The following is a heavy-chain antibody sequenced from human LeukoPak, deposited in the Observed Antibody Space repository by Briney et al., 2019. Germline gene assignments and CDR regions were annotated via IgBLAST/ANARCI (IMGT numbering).Heavy chain of an antibody. V-gene: IGHV3-30-3*01. CDR1: GFTFSSYA. CDR2: ISYDGSNK. J-gene: IGHJ4*02. D-gene: IGHD5-12*01. CDR3: AREVGRGYSGYSYYFDY. Sequence: GRSLRLSCAASGFTFSSYAMHWVRQAPGRGLEWVAVISYDGSNKYYADSVKGRFTISRDNSKNTLYLQMNSLRAEDTAVYYCAREVGRGYSGYSYYFDYWGQGTLVTVSS.